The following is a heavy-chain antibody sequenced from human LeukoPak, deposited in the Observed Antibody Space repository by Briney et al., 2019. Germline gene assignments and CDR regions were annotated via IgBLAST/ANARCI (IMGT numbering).Heavy chain of an antibody. V-gene: IGHV3-21*01. Sequence: GGSLRLSCAASGFTFSSYSMNWVRQAPGKGLEWVSSISSSSSYIYYADSVKGRFTISRDNAKNSLYLQMNSLRAEDTAVYYCARXTGMVRGLYFDYWGQGALVTVSS. CDR3: ARXTGMVRGLYFDY. D-gene: IGHD3-10*01. CDR2: ISSSSSYI. CDR1: GFTFSSYS. J-gene: IGHJ4*02.